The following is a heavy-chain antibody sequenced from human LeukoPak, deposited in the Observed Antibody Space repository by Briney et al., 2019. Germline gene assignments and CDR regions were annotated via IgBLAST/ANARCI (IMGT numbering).Heavy chain of an antibody. CDR1: GFTFSSYS. CDR3: ARDQGVPDSSGYTNWFDP. J-gene: IGHJ5*02. Sequence: GGSLRLSCAASGFTFSSYSKNWVRHAPGKGLELVSSISSGSSYIYYADSVKGRFTISRDNAKNSLYLQMNSLRAEDTAVYYCARDQGVPDSSGYTNWFDPWGQGTLVTVSS. V-gene: IGHV3-21*01. CDR2: ISSGSSYI. D-gene: IGHD3-22*01.